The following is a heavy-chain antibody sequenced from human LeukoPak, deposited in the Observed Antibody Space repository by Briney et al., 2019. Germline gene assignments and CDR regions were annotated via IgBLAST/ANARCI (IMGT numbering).Heavy chain of an antibody. CDR2: IYYSGST. D-gene: IGHD6-13*01. V-gene: IGHV4-59*12. CDR3: ARGYEGPGSTWYRPGAFDI. J-gene: IGHJ3*02. Sequence: SETLSLTCTVSGGSISSYYWSWIRQPPGKGLEWIGYIYYSGSTNYNPSLKSRVTISVDTSKNQFSLKLSSVTAADTAVYFCARGYEGPGSTWYRPGAFDIWDQGTMVTVSS. CDR1: GGSISSYY.